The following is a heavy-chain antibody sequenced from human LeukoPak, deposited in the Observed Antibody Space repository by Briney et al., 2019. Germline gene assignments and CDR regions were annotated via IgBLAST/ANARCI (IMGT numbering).Heavy chain of an antibody. J-gene: IGHJ4*02. D-gene: IGHD1-26*01. Sequence: PSETLSLTCTVSGGSISRSGYYWGWIRQPPGKGLEWVGSIYYSGSTNYNPSLKSRVTISVDTSKNQFSLKLSSVTAADTAVYFCARHGASGSYLYYFDYWGQGTLVTVSS. V-gene: IGHV4-39*01. CDR3: ARHGASGSYLYYFDY. CDR1: GGSISRSGYY. CDR2: IYYSGST.